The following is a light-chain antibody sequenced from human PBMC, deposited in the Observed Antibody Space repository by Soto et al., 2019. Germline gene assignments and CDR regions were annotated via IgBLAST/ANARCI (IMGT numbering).Light chain of an antibody. V-gene: IGKV1-27*01. CDR3: QNSNSAPLT. J-gene: IGKJ4*01. CDR1: QGISTS. CDR2: AAS. Sequence: DVQMTQSPSSLSASVGDRVTITCRASQGISTSLAWYQQKPGKIPTLLIYAASTLQSGVPSRFSGSGSGTEFTLTISSLQSEDVATYYCQNSNSAPLTFGGGTKVELK.